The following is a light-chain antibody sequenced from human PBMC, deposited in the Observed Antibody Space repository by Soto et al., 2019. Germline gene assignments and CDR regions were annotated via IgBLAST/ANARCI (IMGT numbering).Light chain of an antibody. CDR1: QSISSY. CDR3: RQTYSIPPIT. CDR2: AAS. V-gene: IGKV1-39*01. J-gene: IGKJ5*01. Sequence: IQVTQNPSSLSASVRDRVTIACRVSQSISSYLNRYQQKAVKGPKVLIYAASSLKSGVPSRFSGSGSGTAFTLTISSLQPEDVATYYCRQTYSIPPITFGQGTRLEI.